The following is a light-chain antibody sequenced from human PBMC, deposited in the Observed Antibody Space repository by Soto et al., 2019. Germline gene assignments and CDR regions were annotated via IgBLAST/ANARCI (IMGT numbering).Light chain of an antibody. CDR1: QSVSSY. Sequence: EIVLTQSPATLSLSPGERATLSCRASQSVSSYLLWYQQKPGQTPRLLIYDASNRATGIPARFSGSGSETDFTPPISRLEPEDFGVYFCQHRMNWALTFGQGTRLEIK. CDR2: DAS. V-gene: IGKV3-11*01. J-gene: IGKJ5*01. CDR3: QHRMNWALT.